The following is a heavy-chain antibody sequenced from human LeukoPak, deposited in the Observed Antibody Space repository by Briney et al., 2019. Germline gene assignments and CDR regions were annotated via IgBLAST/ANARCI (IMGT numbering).Heavy chain of an antibody. J-gene: IGHJ4*02. CDR2: IYYSGST. Sequence: PSETLSLTCTVSGGSISSYYWSWIRQPPGKGLEWIGYIYYSGSTNYNPSLKSRVTISVDTSKNQFSLKLSSVTAADTAVYYCARGSSWYNYFDYWGQGTLVTVSS. V-gene: IGHV4-59*12. D-gene: IGHD6-13*01. CDR1: GGSISSYY. CDR3: ARGSSWYNYFDY.